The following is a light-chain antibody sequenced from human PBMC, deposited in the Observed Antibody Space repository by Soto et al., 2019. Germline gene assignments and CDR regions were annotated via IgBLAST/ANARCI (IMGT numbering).Light chain of an antibody. CDR1: SGHSSYA. V-gene: IGLV4-69*01. Sequence: QLVLTQSPSASASLGASVKPTCTLSSGHSSYAIAWHQHQAEKGPRYLMKVNSDGSHSKGDGIPDRFSGSSSGAERYLTISSLQSEDEADYYCQTWDTGVVFGGGTKLTVL. CDR2: VNSDGSH. J-gene: IGLJ2*01. CDR3: QTWDTGVV.